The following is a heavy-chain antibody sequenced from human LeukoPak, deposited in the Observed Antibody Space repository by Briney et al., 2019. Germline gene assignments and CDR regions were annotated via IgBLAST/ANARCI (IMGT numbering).Heavy chain of an antibody. CDR2: FDPEDGET. D-gene: IGHD6-13*01. CDR3: AHNPPRSSQQLANWFDP. V-gene: IGHV1-24*01. J-gene: IGHJ5*02. CDR1: GYTLTELS. Sequence: GASVKVSCKVSGYTLTELSMHWVRQAPGKGLEWMGGFDPEDGETIYAQKFQGRVTMTEDTSTDTAYMELSSLRSEDTAVYYCAHNPPRSSQQLANWFDPWGQGTLVTVSS.